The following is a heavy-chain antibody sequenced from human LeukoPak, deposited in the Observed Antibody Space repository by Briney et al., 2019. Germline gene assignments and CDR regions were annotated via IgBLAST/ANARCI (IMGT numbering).Heavy chain of an antibody. CDR3: VMIVVVFDY. Sequence: PGGSLRLSCAASGFTFSSYGMHWVRQAPGKGLEWVSAISGSGGSTYYADSVKGRFTISRDNSKNTLYLQMNSLRAEDTAVYYCVMIVVVFDYWGQGTLVTVSS. J-gene: IGHJ4*02. CDR1: GFTFSSYG. V-gene: IGHV3-23*01. CDR2: ISGSGGST. D-gene: IGHD3-22*01.